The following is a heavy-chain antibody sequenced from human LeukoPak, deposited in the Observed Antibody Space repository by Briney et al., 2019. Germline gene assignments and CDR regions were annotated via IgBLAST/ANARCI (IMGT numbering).Heavy chain of an antibody. CDR1: GYTFTRYY. CDR3: ARRGIAVAGTDY. D-gene: IGHD6-19*01. J-gene: IGHJ4*02. Sequence: ASVKVSCKAFGYTFTRYYMHWVRQAPGQGPEWMGVISPSGGSTTYAQKLQGRVTMTTDTSTSTAYMELRSLRSDDTAVYYCARRGIAVAGTDYWGQGTLVTVSS. V-gene: IGHV1-46*01. CDR2: ISPSGGST.